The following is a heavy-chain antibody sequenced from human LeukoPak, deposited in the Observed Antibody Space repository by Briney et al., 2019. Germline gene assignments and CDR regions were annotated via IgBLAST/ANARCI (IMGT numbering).Heavy chain of an antibody. CDR1: ENTLSRYY. CDR2: IYPTGGGA. V-gene: IGHV1-46*01. J-gene: IGHJ5*01. CDR3: ARDGHGTSTWGWFDP. Sequence: ASVKVSCMASENTLSRYYMNGVRQGPEQGREWRGIIYPTGGGASYAQKFQGRVTMPIDTSTSTFYLELSSLTSQDTAVYYCARDGHGTSTWGWFDPWGQGTLVTVSS. D-gene: IGHD7-27*01.